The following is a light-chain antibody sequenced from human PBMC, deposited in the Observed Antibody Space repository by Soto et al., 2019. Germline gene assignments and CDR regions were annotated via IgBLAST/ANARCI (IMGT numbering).Light chain of an antibody. CDR3: KQSKSFTLT. J-gene: IGKJ4*01. CDR1: QDINRW. Sequence: DIQMTQSPSSVSASVGDRVTITCRASQDINRWLAWYQKKPGKAPKVLIYAASSLQSGVPSRFSGSGSGTDFSLAISRLQTEDFATYYCKQSKSFTLTFGGVTKVDIK. V-gene: IGKV1-12*01. CDR2: AAS.